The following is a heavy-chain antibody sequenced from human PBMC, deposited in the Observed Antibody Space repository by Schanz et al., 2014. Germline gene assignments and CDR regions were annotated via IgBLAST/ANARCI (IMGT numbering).Heavy chain of an antibody. CDR3: AREKRRTEVVLDH. V-gene: IGHV3-11*01. CDR1: GFTFRDYQ. CDR2: ITRGSAK. Sequence: QVQLVESGGGLVKPGGSLRLSCTASGFTFRDYQMTWIRQAPGKGLEWVSYITRGSAKFYADSVKGRFTISRDNAKNSLYLQMNSLRAEDTAVYYCAREKRRTEVVLDHWGQGTLVTVS. J-gene: IGHJ4*02.